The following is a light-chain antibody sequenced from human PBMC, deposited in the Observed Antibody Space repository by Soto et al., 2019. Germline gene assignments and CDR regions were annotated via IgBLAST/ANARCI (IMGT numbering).Light chain of an antibody. CDR1: SSDVGAYNF. Sequence: QSALTQPASVSGSPGQSITISCTGTSSDVGAYNFVFWYQHHPGKAPKLMIYDVNNRPSGVSDRFSGSKSGNTASLTISGLQAEDEADYYCSSYTTTATRVFGGGTKLTVL. CDR2: DVN. CDR3: SSYTTTATRV. J-gene: IGLJ3*02. V-gene: IGLV2-14*03.